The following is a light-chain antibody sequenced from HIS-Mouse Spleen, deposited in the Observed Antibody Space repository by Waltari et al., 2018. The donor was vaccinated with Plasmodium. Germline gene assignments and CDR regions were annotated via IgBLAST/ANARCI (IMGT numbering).Light chain of an antibody. CDR2: KAS. CDR1: PRISSW. J-gene: IGKJ1*01. Sequence: DIQMTQSPSTLSASVGDRVTITCLASPRISSWLAWYQQKPGKVPKLLIYKASSLESGVPSRFSGSGSGTEFTLTISSLQPDDFATYYCQQYNSYSWTFGQGTKVEIK. CDR3: QQYNSYSWT. V-gene: IGKV1-5*03.